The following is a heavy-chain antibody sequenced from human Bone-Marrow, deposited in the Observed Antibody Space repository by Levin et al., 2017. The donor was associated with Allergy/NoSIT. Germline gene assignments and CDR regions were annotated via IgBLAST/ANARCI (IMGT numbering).Heavy chain of an antibody. CDR2: IHSSGTT. CDR1: GGSIRGYH. CDR3: ASETTSGPWN. D-gene: IGHD6-19*01. V-gene: IGHV4-4*07. J-gene: IGHJ1*01. Sequence: SETLSLTCTISGGSIRGYHWSWIRQPAGKGLEWIGRIHSSGTTNYNPSLKSRVTMSVDTPKNQFYLKVTSATAADTAVYYCASETTSGPWNWGQGTLITVSS.